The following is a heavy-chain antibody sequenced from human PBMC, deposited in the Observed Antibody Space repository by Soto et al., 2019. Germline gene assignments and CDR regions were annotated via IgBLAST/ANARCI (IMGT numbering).Heavy chain of an antibody. J-gene: IGHJ6*02. Sequence: PSETLSLTCTVSGGSISNADYYWSWVRQPPGKGLEWIGYIYSGSSFFNPSLKSRVTMSKDTSKNQFSLRLTSVTAADTAVYYCARAIVVTVGGMDVWGRGTTVTVSS. CDR3: ARAIVVTVGGMDV. CDR2: IYSGSS. D-gene: IGHD5-12*01. CDR1: GGSISNADYY. V-gene: IGHV4-30-4*01.